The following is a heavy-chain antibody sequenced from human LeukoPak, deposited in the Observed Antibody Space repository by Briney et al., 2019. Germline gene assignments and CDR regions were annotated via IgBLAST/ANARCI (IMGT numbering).Heavy chain of an antibody. CDR1: GDSVSSNSAA. CDR2: TYYRSKWYN. J-gene: IGHJ5*02. V-gene: IGHV6-1*01. Sequence: SQTLSLTCAISGDSVSSNSAAWNWIRQSPSRGLEWLGRTYYRSKWYNDYAVSVKSRITINPDTSKNQFSLQLNSVTPEDTAVYYCARAPPPLFWRFGELLANNWFDPWGQGTLVTVCS. CDR3: ARAPPPLFWRFGELLANNWFDP. D-gene: IGHD3-10*01.